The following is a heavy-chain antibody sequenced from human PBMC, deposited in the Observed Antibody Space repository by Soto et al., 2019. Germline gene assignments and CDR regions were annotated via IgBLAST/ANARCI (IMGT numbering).Heavy chain of an antibody. V-gene: IGHV3-33*01. CDR2: IWYDGSNK. Sequence: GGSLRLSCAASGFTFSSYGMHWARQAPGKGLEWVAVIWYDGSNKYYADYVKGRFTISRDNSKNTLYLKMNSLRAEDTAVYYCARDISCSGGSCYHYYFDYWGQGTLVTVSS. J-gene: IGHJ4*02. D-gene: IGHD2-15*01. CDR3: ARDISCSGGSCYHYYFDY. CDR1: GFTFSSYG.